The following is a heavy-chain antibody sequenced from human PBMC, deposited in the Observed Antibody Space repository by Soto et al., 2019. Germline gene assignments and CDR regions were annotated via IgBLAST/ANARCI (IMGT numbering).Heavy chain of an antibody. J-gene: IGHJ6*02. V-gene: IGHV3-73*01. CDR1: GFTFSRSD. CDR2: VRSKIHNYAT. Sequence: GGSLRLSCSASGFTFSRSDLHWVRQAPGKGLEWVGRVRSKIHNYATSFADSVRGRFTISRNDPDNTVSLEMSGLKSEDTALYYCSRHEEGRRMVFYGMDVWGQGTTVTVSS. CDR3: SRHEEGRRMVFYGMDV. D-gene: IGHD2-8*01.